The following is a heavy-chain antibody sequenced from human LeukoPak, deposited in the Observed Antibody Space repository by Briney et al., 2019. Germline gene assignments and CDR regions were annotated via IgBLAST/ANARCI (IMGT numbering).Heavy chain of an antibody. D-gene: IGHD2-15*01. CDR3: ARDFDGGYYFDY. CDR1: GFTFSSYA. V-gene: IGHV3-30-3*01. J-gene: IGHJ4*02. Sequence: GGSLRLSCAASGFTFSSYAMHWVRQAPGKVLEWVAVISYDGSNKYYADSVKGRFTISRDNSKNTLYLQMNSLRAEDTAVYYCARDFDGGYYFDYWGQGTLVTVSS. CDR2: ISYDGSNK.